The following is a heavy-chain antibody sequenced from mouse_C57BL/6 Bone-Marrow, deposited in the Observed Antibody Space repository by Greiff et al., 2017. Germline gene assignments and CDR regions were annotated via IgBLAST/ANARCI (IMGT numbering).Heavy chain of an antibody. Sequence: QVQLQQPGAELVKPGASVKLSCKASGYTFTSYWMHWVKQRPGQGLEWIGMIPPNSGSTNYNEKFKSKATLTVDKSSSTAYMQLSSLTSEDSAVYYCASGGGTTWVAYWGQGTLVTVSA. CDR2: IPPNSGST. CDR1: GYTFTSYW. J-gene: IGHJ3*01. D-gene: IGHD4-1*01. CDR3: ASGGGTTWVAY. V-gene: IGHV1-64*01.